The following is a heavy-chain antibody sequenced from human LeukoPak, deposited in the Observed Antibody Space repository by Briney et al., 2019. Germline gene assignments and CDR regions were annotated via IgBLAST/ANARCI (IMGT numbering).Heavy chain of an antibody. CDR2: IIPIFGTA. CDR1: GGTFSSYA. J-gene: IGHJ4*02. Sequence: ASVKVSCKASGGTFSSYAISWVRQAPGQGLEWMGGIIPIFGTANYAQKFQGRVTITADKSTSTAYMELSSLRSEDTAVYYCARNKPLNSGSYLFDYWGQGTLVTVSS. CDR3: ARNKPLNSGSYLFDY. D-gene: IGHD1-26*01. V-gene: IGHV1-69*06.